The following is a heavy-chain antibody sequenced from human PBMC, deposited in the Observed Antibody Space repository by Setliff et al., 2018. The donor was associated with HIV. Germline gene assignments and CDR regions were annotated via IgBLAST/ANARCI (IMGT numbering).Heavy chain of an antibody. Sequence: PGGSLRLSCAASGFTFNSYSMNWVRQAPGKGLEWVSSMSSRSPYKYYADSVTGRFIISRDNTKNTLYLEMHSLRTEDTAVYFCARGAPAVPPALSPPHSYNWFDPWGQGTVVTVSS. CDR2: MSSRSPYK. J-gene: IGHJ5*02. CDR1: GFTFNSYS. CDR3: ARGAPAVPPALSPPHSYNWFDP. V-gene: IGHV3-21*01. D-gene: IGHD3-16*02.